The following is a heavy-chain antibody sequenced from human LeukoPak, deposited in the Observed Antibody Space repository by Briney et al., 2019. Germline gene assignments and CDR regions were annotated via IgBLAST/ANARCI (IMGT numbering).Heavy chain of an antibody. CDR2: IYHTGST. Sequence: SETLSLTCTVSGYSISSGYYWSWIRQPPGKGLEWIGYIYHTGSTYYNPSLKSRVTISVDRSKNQFSLKLSSVTAADTAVYFCARHYGSGDYFDYWGQGTLVTVSS. D-gene: IGHD3-10*01. J-gene: IGHJ4*02. V-gene: IGHV4-38-2*02. CDR1: GYSISSGYY. CDR3: ARHYGSGDYFDY.